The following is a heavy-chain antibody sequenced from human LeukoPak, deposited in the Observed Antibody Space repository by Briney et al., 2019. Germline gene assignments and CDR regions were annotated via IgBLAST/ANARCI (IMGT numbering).Heavy chain of an antibody. V-gene: IGHV3-7*01. CDR1: GFTFSSSW. Sequence: GGSLRLSCAASGFTFSSSWMSWVRQAPGKGLEWVANIKQDGSAKYYVDSVKGRFTISRDNAKNSLYLQMNSLRAEDTDVYYCARDRCSSGWYSDYWGQGTLVTVSS. CDR3: ARDRCSSGWYSDY. D-gene: IGHD6-19*01. CDR2: IKQDGSAK. J-gene: IGHJ4*02.